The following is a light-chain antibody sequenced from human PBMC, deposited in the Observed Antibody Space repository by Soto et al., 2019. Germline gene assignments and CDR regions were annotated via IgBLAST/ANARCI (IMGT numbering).Light chain of an antibody. V-gene: IGLV1-47*02. Sequence: QSVVTQAPSVSGTPGQRVTISCSGSSSNIASNWVYGHQQLPGTAPKLLIYNNNQRPSGVPNRFSGSKSGTSASLAITGLRSDYEADYYCATWDDDLYTPIIGAGTHVTVL. J-gene: IGLJ2*01. CDR1: SSNIASNW. CDR3: ATWDDDLYTPI. CDR2: NNN.